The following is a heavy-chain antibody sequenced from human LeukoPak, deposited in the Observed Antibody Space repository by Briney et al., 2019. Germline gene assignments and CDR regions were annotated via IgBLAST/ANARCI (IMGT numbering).Heavy chain of an antibody. Sequence: AETLSLPCTVSGGPFSSYYWSWIPQPPGKGMEWIGFIYYSGSPTFNPSLKSRLPLSVDKYKNHLSLGLTYVHAADTPMYFWTRHHILPPHYFDSWGEGTLVPVSS. CDR3: TRHHILPPHYFDS. J-gene: IGHJ4*02. CDR1: GGPFSSYY. V-gene: IGHV4-59*08. CDR2: IYYSGSP.